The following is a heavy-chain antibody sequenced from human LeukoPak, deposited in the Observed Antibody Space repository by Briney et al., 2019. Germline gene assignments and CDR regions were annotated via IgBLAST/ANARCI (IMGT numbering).Heavy chain of an antibody. D-gene: IGHD2-15*01. CDR3: ARSTAVVAATHFDY. V-gene: IGHV1-2*02. CDR2: INPDSGGT. J-gene: IGHJ4*02. Sequence: ASVKVSCKASGYSFTDYYMHWVRQAPGQGLEWMGWINPDSGGTNFAQKFQGRVTMTRDTSISTAYMELSRLRSDDTAVYYCARSTAVVAATHFDYWGQGTLVTVSS. CDR1: GYSFTDYY.